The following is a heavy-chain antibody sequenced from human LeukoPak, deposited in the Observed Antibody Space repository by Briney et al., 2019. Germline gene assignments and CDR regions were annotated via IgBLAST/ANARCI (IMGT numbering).Heavy chain of an antibody. D-gene: IGHD3-9*01. CDR2: IKQDGSEK. CDR1: GFTFSSYW. Sequence: GGSLRLSCAASGFTFSSYWMSWARQAPGKGLEWVANIKQDGSEKYYVDSVKGRFTISRDNAKNSPYLQMNSLRAEDTAVYYCARSNVLRYFDWLSGSYYYYYYMDVWGKGTTVTVSS. V-gene: IGHV3-7*01. J-gene: IGHJ6*03. CDR3: ARSNVLRYFDWLSGSYYYYYYMDV.